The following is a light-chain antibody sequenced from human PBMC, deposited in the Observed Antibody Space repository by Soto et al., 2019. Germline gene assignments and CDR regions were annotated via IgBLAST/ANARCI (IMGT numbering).Light chain of an antibody. J-gene: IGLJ2*01. CDR2: SNN. Sequence: QSVLTQPPSASGTPGQRVTISCSGSSSNIGSYTVNWYQQLPGTAPKLLIYSNNQRPSGVPDRFSGSKSGTSVSLAISGLHSEAEADYYCASWDDSLYGVVFGGGTKVTVL. CDR1: SSNIGSYT. CDR3: ASWDDSLYGVV. V-gene: IGLV1-44*01.